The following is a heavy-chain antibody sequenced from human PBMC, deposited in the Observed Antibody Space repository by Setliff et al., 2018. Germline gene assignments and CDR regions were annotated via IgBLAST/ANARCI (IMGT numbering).Heavy chain of an antibody. CDR3: ASAGHSGSWFPFDS. CDR2: ISRSSTYI. V-gene: IGHV3-21*01. Sequence: GGSLRLSCAASGFTFSTHSMNWVRQAPGKGLEWVSSISRSSTYIYYADSMKGRFTISRDNAKNSLYLQMNSRRAEDTAVYYCASAGHSGSWFPFDSWGQGTQVTVSS. D-gene: IGHD6-13*01. J-gene: IGHJ4*02. CDR1: GFTFSTHS.